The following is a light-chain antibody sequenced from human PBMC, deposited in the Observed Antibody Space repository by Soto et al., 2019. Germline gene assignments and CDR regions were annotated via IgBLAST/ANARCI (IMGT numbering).Light chain of an antibody. V-gene: IGKV1-39*01. J-gene: IGKJ1*01. CDR3: QQIYSTPWT. Sequence: DIQMTQSPASLSASVGDRGTVTCRASQSISTFLNWYQQKPGKAPNLLIYAASSLHSGVPSRFSGSGSGTVFTLTISSLQPEDFATYFCQQIYSTPWTFGRGTKVEIK. CDR1: QSISTF. CDR2: AAS.